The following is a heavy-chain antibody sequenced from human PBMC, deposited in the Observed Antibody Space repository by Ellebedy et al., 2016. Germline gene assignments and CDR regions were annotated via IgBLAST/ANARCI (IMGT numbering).Heavy chain of an antibody. CDR3: ARTTNYALDV. CDR1: GFTIRGYW. J-gene: IGHJ6*02. Sequence: GESLKISCAASGFTIRGYWMTWVRQAPGKGLVWVSRINVDGSSTGYGESVKGRFTIPRDNAENTLYLQMNSLRAEDTAVYYCARTTNYALDVWGQGTRVTVFS. D-gene: IGHD2-8*01. CDR2: INVDGSST. V-gene: IGHV3-74*01.